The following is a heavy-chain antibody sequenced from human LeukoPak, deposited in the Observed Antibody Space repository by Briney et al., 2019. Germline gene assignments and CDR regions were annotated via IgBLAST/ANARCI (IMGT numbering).Heavy chain of an antibody. J-gene: IGHJ4*02. V-gene: IGHV3-30*18. CDR2: IWYGGSNK. CDR3: AKGLCSSTSCLIDY. CDR1: GFTFSSYG. D-gene: IGHD2-2*01. Sequence: PPGRSLRLSCAASGFTFSSYGMHWVRQAPGKGLEWVAVIWYGGSNKYYADSVKGRFTISRDNSKNTLYLQMNSLRAEDTAVYYCAKGLCSSTSCLIDYWGQGTLVTVSS.